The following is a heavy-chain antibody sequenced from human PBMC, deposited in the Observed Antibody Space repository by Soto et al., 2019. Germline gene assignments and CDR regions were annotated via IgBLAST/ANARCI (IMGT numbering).Heavy chain of an antibody. D-gene: IGHD1-1*01. CDR2: INYSGTT. CDR1: GGSIRSSDFY. Sequence: QLQLQESGPRLVKPSGTLSLTCTVSGGSIRSSDFYWDWVRQPPGKGLEWIRTINYSGTTFYSQFLRGRVTISVDTSSNQFSLKLSPVTAADTAVYYCARHHTGHDNLEHWGRGTLVTVSS. CDR3: ARHHTGHDNLEH. V-gene: IGHV4-39*01. J-gene: IGHJ1*01.